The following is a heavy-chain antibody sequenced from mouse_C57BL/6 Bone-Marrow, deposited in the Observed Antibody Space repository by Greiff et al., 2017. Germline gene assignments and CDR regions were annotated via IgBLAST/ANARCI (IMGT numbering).Heavy chain of an antibody. CDR2: IWSGGST. CDR1: GFSLTSYG. J-gene: IGHJ4*01. Sequence: VQLKESGPGLVQPSQRLSITCTVSGFSLTSYGVHWVRQSPGKGLEWLGVIWSGGSTDYNAAFISRLSISKDNSKSQVFFKMNSLQADDTAIYYCARKGGWDLFYAMDYWGQGTSVTVSS. V-gene: IGHV2-2*01. CDR3: ARKGGWDLFYAMDY. D-gene: IGHD2-3*01.